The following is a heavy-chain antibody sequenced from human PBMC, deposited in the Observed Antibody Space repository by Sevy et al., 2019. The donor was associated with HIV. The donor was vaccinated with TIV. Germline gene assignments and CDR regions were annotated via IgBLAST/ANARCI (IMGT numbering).Heavy chain of an antibody. D-gene: IGHD4-4*01. V-gene: IGHV3-9*01. CDR2: ISWNSAST. CDR3: GKDIRNYEGDYYHFYGMDV. CDR1: GFTFDDYP. Sequence: GGSLRLSCAASGFTFDDYPMHWVRQAPGKGLEWVSGISWNSASTGYADSVKGRFTSSRDNAKKYLYLQMNSLRAEDTAFYYCGKDIRNYEGDYYHFYGMDVWGQGTTVTVSS. J-gene: IGHJ6*02.